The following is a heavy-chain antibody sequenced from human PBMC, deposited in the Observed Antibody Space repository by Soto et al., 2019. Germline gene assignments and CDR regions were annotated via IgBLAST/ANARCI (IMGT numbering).Heavy chain of an antibody. Sequence: PGGSLRLSCAASGFTFRNYNMKWVRQAPGKGLEWVAHISLRGSTVDYADSVKGRFTISRDDADNSLFLQMNSLGADDTALYYCVRGGRVTTGGVGYWGQGALVTVS. CDR2: ISLRGSTV. CDR3: VRGGRVTTGGVGY. V-gene: IGHV3-48*01. D-gene: IGHD4-17*01. J-gene: IGHJ4*02. CDR1: GFTFRNYN.